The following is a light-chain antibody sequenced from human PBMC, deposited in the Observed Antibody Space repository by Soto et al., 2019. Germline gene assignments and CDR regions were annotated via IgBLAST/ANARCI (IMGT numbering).Light chain of an antibody. CDR1: SSDVGGYNY. J-gene: IGLJ2*01. CDR3: SSYTSSSTLVV. V-gene: IGLV2-14*01. CDR2: DVS. Sequence: QSVLTQPASVSGSPGQSITISCTGTSSDVGGYNYVSWYQQHPGKAPKVMIYDVSNRPSGVSNRLSGSKSGNTASLTISGLQAEDEADYYFSSYTSSSTLVVFGGGTKLTVL.